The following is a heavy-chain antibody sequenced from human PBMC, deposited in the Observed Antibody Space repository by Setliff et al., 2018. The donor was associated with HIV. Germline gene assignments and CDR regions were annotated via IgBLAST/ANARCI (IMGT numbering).Heavy chain of an antibody. CDR3: TPTDYGGSDY. D-gene: IGHD3-10*01. V-gene: IGHV3-49*04. Sequence: LRLSCTASGFTFGDYAMSWVRQAPGKGLEWVGFIRSKAYGGTTEYAASVKGRFTISRDDSKSIAYLQMNSLKTEDTAVYYCTPTDYGGSDYWGQGTLVTVSS. J-gene: IGHJ4*02. CDR2: IRSKAYGGTT. CDR1: GFTFGDYA.